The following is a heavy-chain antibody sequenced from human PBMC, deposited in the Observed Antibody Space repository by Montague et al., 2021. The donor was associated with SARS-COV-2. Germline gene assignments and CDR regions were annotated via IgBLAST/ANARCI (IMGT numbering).Heavy chain of an antibody. D-gene: IGHD2-21*01. J-gene: IGHJ6*02. CDR1: GFIFSSYE. V-gene: IGHV3-48*03. CDR2: ISSSGGGSTX. Sequence: SLRLSCAASGFIFSSYEMNWVRQAPGKGLEWISYISSSGGGSTXXXTXXXKGGFTISRDNAKNSLYLQMNSLRVEDTAIYYCARDRDWDDWCGMDIWGQGTTGTVAS. CDR3: ARDRDWDDWCGMDI.